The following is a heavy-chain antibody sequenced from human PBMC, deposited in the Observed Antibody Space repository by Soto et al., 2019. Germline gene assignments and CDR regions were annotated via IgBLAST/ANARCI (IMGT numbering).Heavy chain of an antibody. CDR3: ARASGGGVGTTSY. J-gene: IGHJ4*02. Sequence: GASVKVSCKTSGYIFSNFGISWMRQVPGQGLEWMGWISAYNGIINYAQKFQDRVTLTTDTSTNTAYMELRSLRSDDTAVYYCARASGGGVGTTSYWGQGTLVTVSS. V-gene: IGHV1-18*01. CDR2: ISAYNGII. CDR1: GYIFSNFG. D-gene: IGHD1-26*01.